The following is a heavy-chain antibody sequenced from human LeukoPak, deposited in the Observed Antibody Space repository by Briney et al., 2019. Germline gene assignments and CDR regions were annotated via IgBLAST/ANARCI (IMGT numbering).Heavy chain of an antibody. CDR2: ISSSSSYI. J-gene: IGHJ6*02. D-gene: IGHD4-17*01. CDR3: ARDSTVTMGSYYYGMDV. CDR1: GFTFSSYS. Sequence: GGSLRLSCAASGFTFSSYSMNWVRQAPGKGLEWVSSISSSSSYIYYADSVKGRFTISRDNAKNSLYLQMNSLRAEDTAVYYCARDSTVTMGSYYYGMDVWGQGTTVTVSS. V-gene: IGHV3-21*01.